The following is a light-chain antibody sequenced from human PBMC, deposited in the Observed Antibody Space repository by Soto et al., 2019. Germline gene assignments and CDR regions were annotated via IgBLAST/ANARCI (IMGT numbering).Light chain of an antibody. CDR1: SSNIGNNY. J-gene: IGLJ1*01. Sequence: QSVLTQPPSVSAAPGQKVTISCSGSSSNIGNNYVSWYQQLPGTAPKLLIYDNNKRPSGIPDRFSGSKSGTSDTLGITGLQTGDEADYYCGTWDSSLSVLYVFGTGTKLTVL. CDR3: GTWDSSLSVLYV. CDR2: DNN. V-gene: IGLV1-51*01.